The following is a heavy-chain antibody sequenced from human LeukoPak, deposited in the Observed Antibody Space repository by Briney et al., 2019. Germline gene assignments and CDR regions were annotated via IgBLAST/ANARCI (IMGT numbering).Heavy chain of an antibody. V-gene: IGHV4-59*08. Sequence: AETLSLTCAVSGVSISSYYWSWVRQPPRKGLEWIGYGHYSGTTYYNSSLKSRVTMSVDTSKNQFSLKLTSVTAADTAVYYCVRHIGGTTSDYWGQGTLVTVS. CDR3: VRHIGGTTSDY. D-gene: IGHD1-7*01. CDR2: GHYSGTT. J-gene: IGHJ4*02. CDR1: GVSISSYY.